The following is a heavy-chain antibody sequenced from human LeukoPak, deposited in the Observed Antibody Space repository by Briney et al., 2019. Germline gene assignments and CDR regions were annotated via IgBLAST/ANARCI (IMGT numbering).Heavy chain of an antibody. Sequence: PSETLSLTCTVSGDSINSYYWSWIRQPPGKGLEWVSASSGSGGSTYYADSVKGRFTISRDNSKNTLYLQMNSLRAEDTAVYYCANAPPSSGPGDYYYGMDVWGQGTTVTVSS. CDR3: ANAPPSSGPGDYYYGMDV. CDR1: GDSINSYY. J-gene: IGHJ6*02. CDR2: SSGSGGST. D-gene: IGHD6-19*01. V-gene: IGHV3-23*01.